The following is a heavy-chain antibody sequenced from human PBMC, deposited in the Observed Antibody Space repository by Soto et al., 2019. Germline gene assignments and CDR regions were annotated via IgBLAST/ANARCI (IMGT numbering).Heavy chain of an antibody. Sequence: GESLKISCKGSGYYFPSYWIGWVRQMSGKGLEWMGIFYPGDSDTRYSPSFQGQVTISADRSISTAYLQWSSLKPSDTAMYYCARQGNGAEGFDYWGQGTLVTVSS. CDR3: ARQGNGAEGFDY. CDR2: FYPGDSDT. J-gene: IGHJ4*02. D-gene: IGHD4-17*01. V-gene: IGHV5-51*01. CDR1: GYYFPSYW.